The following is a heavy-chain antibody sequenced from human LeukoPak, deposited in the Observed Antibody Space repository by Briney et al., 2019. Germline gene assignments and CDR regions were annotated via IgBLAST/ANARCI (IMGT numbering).Heavy chain of an antibody. J-gene: IGHJ6*03. V-gene: IGHV1-8*01. CDR3: ATAGRTTMVRGVIIKVPYYYYYMDV. Sequence: SETVSCKACGYSFTSYDINWVRQATGQGLEWMGWMNPNRCNTGHAQKFQGRVTMTTNTSVNTAYKELRSLRSEDTAVYYCATAGRTTMVRGVIIKVPYYYYYMDVWGKGTTVTVSS. CDR2: MNPNRCNT. D-gene: IGHD3-10*01. CDR1: GYSFTSYD.